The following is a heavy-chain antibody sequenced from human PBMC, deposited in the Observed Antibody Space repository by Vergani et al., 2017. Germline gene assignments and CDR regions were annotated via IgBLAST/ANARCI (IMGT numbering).Heavy chain of an antibody. CDR2: IYYSGST. CDR1: GGSISSGGYY. V-gene: IGHV4-31*03. D-gene: IGHD4-17*01. CDR3: ARALGDYGGAFDI. J-gene: IGHJ3*02. Sequence: QVQLQESGPGLVKPSQTLSLTCTVSGGSISSGGYYWSWTRQHPGKGLEWIGYIYYSGSTYYNPSLKSRVTISVDTSKNQFSLKLSSWPAADTAVYYCARALGDYGGAFDIWGQGTMVTVSS.